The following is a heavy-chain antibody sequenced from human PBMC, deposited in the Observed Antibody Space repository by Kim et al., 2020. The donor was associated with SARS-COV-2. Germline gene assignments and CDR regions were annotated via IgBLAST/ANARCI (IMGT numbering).Heavy chain of an antibody. Sequence: IKPDGSATYYVDSVKGRFTISRDNAKNFLYLQMNSLGAEDTAVYYCAKSDFWGQGTLVTVSS. CDR3: AKSDF. D-gene: IGHD3-3*01. V-gene: IGHV3-7*01. CDR2: IKPDGSAT. J-gene: IGHJ4*02.